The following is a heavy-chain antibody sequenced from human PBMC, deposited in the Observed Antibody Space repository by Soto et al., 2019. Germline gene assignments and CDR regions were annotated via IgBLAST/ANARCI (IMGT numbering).Heavy chain of an antibody. J-gene: IGHJ4*02. CDR1: GGSFSGYY. D-gene: IGHD3-10*01. Sequence: QVQLQQWGAGLLKPSEPLSLTCAVYGGSFSGYYWSWIRQPPGKGLEWIGEINNSGSTNYNPSLKSRVTISVDTSKNQFSLKLSAVTAADTAVYYCARVRRVGSGRPLGYWGQGTLVTVSS. CDR2: INNSGST. V-gene: IGHV4-34*01. CDR3: ARVRRVGSGRPLGY.